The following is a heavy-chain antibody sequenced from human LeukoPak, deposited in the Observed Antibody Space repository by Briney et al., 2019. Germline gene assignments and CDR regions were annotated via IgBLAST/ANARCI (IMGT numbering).Heavy chain of an antibody. Sequence: VASVKVSCKTSGYSFTAFYIHWVRQAPGQGLEWMGWIHPRRGDTNYAQKFQGRVTMTRDTSISTAYLELSSLRFDDTAVYYCARDPINGKADAFDIWGQGTVVTVSS. CDR1: GYSFTAFY. CDR2: IHPRRGDT. J-gene: IGHJ3*02. D-gene: IGHD4-17*01. CDR3: ARDPINGKADAFDI. V-gene: IGHV1-2*02.